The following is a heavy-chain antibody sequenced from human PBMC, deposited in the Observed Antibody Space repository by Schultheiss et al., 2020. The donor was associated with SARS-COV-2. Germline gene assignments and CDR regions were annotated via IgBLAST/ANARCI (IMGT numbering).Heavy chain of an antibody. V-gene: IGHV4-38-2*02. CDR3: AREGGSGWSFNSVLDY. J-gene: IGHJ4*02. Sequence: SQTLSLTCAVSGYSISSGYYWSWIRQPPGKGLEWIGYIYYSGSTNYNPSLKSRVTISVDTSKNQFSLKLSSVTAADTAVYYCAREGGSGWSFNSVLDYWGQGTLVTVSS. CDR1: GYSISSGYY. D-gene: IGHD6-19*01. CDR2: IYYSGST.